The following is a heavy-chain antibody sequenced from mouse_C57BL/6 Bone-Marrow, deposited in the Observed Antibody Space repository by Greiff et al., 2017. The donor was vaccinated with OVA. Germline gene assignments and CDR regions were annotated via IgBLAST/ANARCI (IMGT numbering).Heavy chain of an antibody. D-gene: IGHD2-5*01. Sequence: QVQLQQSGAELVRPGTSVKMSCKASGYTFTNYWIGWAKQRPGHGLEWIGDIYPGGGYTNYNEKFKGKATLTADKSSSTAYMQFSSLTSEDSAIYYCATSNPEGYFDVWGTGTTVTVSS. CDR1: GYTFTNYW. V-gene: IGHV1-63*01. CDR2: IYPGGGYT. CDR3: ATSNPEGYFDV. J-gene: IGHJ1*03.